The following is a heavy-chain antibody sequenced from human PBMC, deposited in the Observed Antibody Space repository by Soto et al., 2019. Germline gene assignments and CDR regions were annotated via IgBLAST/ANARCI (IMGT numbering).Heavy chain of an antibody. D-gene: IGHD5-18*01. Sequence: ASVKVSFKASGGTFSSYAISWVRQAPGQGLERMGGIIPIFGTANYAQKFQGRVTITADESTSTAYMELSSLRSEDTAVYYCARESVDTAMVSNYYYGMDVWGQGTTVTVSS. J-gene: IGHJ6*02. V-gene: IGHV1-69*13. CDR3: ARESVDTAMVSNYYYGMDV. CDR2: IIPIFGTA. CDR1: GGTFSSYA.